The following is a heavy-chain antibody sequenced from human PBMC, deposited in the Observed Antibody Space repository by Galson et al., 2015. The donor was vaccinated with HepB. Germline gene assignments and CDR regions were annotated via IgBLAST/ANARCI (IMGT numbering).Heavy chain of an antibody. CDR1: GFTLSSYA. D-gene: IGHD6-19*01. J-gene: IGHJ4*03. Sequence: SLRLSCAASGFTLSSYAIHWVRQAPGKGLEWVTVISYDGRNHNHADSVKGRFTISRDNSKNTLYLQMSSLRADDTAVYYCARDSGYVSGWYAGRGGFDYWGQGTTVIVSS. V-gene: IGHV3-30*03. CDR3: ARDSGYVSGWYAGRGGFDY. CDR2: ISYDGRNH.